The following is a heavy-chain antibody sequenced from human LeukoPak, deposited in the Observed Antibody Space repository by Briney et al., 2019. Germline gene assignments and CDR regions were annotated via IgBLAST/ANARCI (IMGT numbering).Heavy chain of an antibody. CDR2: INPNRGGT. V-gene: IGHV1-2*02. D-gene: IGHD5-18*01. Sequence: GASVKVPCKASGYPFTDYYMHWVRQAPGQGLEWMGWINPNRGGTDYAQKFQGRVTMTRDTPISTAYMELSRLRYDDTAVHYCASGYRYRNWGQGTLVTVSS. CDR1: GYPFTDYY. J-gene: IGHJ4*02. CDR3: ASGYRYRN.